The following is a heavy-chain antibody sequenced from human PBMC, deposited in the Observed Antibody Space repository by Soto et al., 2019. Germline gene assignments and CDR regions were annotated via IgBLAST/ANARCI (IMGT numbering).Heavy chain of an antibody. D-gene: IGHD2-15*01. Sequence: PGGSLRLSCAASGFTFITAWMNWVRQAPGKGLEWVGRIKSKNDGGTTDYAAPVKGRFTISRDDSKNTVHLQMNSLRTEDTALYYCAADLPGHGGGYEFDYWGQGT. CDR2: IKSKNDGGTT. V-gene: IGHV3-15*07. CDR3: AADLPGHGGGYEFDY. J-gene: IGHJ4*01. CDR1: GFTFITAW.